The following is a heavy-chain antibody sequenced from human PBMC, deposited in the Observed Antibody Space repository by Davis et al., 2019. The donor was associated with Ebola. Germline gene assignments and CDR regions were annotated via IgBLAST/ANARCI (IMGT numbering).Heavy chain of an antibody. D-gene: IGHD6-19*01. Sequence: ASVKVSCKASGYTFTSYGISWVRQAPGQGLEWMGWISAYNGNTNYAQTFQGRVTMTRDTSISTAYMELSRLRSDDTAVYYCAREGPGSGWFYWGQGTLVTVSS. CDR1: GYTFTSYG. J-gene: IGHJ4*02. V-gene: IGHV1-18*04. CDR3: AREGPGSGWFY. CDR2: ISAYNGNT.